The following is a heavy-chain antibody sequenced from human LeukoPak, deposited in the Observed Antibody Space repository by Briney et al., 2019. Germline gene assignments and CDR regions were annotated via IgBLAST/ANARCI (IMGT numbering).Heavy chain of an antibody. CDR3: AREGGVRGVIISSWFDP. J-gene: IGHJ5*02. D-gene: IGHD3-10*01. V-gene: IGHV7-4-1*02. CDR2: INTSTGNP. Sequence: ASVKVSCKASGYTFTSYAMNWVRQAPGLGLEWMGWINTSTGNPTYAQGFTGRFVFSLDTSVSTAYLQISSLKAEDTAVYYCAREGGVRGVIISSWFDPWGQGTLVTVSS. CDR1: GYTFTSYA.